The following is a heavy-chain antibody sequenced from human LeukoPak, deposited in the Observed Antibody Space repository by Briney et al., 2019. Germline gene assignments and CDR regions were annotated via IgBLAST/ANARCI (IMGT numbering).Heavy chain of an antibody. Sequence: GGSLRLSCAASGFTFSAFGMHRVRQAPGKGPEWVAFIRYDATDKFYADSVKGRFTISRDNSKNTLHLQMNSLSTEDTAVYYCAKDLDCSGGTCHKTVDYGGQGTLVTVSS. J-gene: IGHJ4*02. D-gene: IGHD2-15*01. CDR1: GFTFSAFG. CDR2: IRYDATDK. CDR3: AKDLDCSGGTCHKTVDY. V-gene: IGHV3-30*02.